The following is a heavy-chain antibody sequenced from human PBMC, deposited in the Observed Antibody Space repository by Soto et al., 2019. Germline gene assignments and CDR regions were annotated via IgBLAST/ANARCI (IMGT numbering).Heavy chain of an antibody. J-gene: IGHJ5*02. Sequence: PGGSLRLSCAASGFTFSSYGIHWVRQAPGKGLEWVAVIWYDGSNKYYADSVKGRFTISRDNSKNTLYLQMNTLRAEDTAVYYCARGAICSGGTCYNNWFDPWGQGTLVTVSS. CDR3: ARGAICSGGTCYNNWFDP. CDR2: IWYDGSNK. V-gene: IGHV3-33*01. CDR1: GFTFSSYG. D-gene: IGHD2-15*01.